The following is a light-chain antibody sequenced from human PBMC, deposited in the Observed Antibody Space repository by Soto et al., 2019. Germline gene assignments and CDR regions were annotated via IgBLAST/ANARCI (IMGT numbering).Light chain of an antibody. Sequence: EIVMTQSPDTLSVAPGERATLSCRASQSVSNNLAWYQQKPGQAPRLLIYGASTRATGIPARFSGSGSGTEFILTISSLQSEDFAVYYCQQYNTWSPLTFGRGTKVETK. CDR1: QSVSNN. CDR3: QQYNTWSPLT. J-gene: IGKJ4*01. V-gene: IGKV3-15*01. CDR2: GAS.